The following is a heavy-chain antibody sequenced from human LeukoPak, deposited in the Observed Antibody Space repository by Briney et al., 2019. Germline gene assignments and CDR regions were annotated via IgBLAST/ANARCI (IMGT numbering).Heavy chain of an antibody. CDR3: AKRGASYYYYYMDV. D-gene: IGHD1-26*01. J-gene: IGHJ6*03. V-gene: IGHV4-34*01. CDR1: GGSFSGYY. Sequence: SETLSLTCAVYGGSFSGYYWRWIRQPPGKGLEWIGEINHSGSTNYNPSLKSRVTISVDTSKNQFSLKVSSVTAADTAVYYCAKRGASYYYYYMDVWGKGTTVTISS. CDR2: INHSGST.